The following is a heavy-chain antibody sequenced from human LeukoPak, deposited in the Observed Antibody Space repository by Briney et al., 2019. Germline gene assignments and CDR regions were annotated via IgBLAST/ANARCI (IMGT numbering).Heavy chain of an antibody. J-gene: IGHJ4*02. V-gene: IGHV3-43*02. Sequence: PGGSLRLSCAASGFTFDDYAMHWVRQAPGKGLEWVSLISGDGGSTYYADSVKGRFTISRDNSKNSLYLQMNSLRTEDTALYYCAKAALSGYYYSYFDYRGQGTLVTVSS. CDR2: ISGDGGST. D-gene: IGHD3-22*01. CDR1: GFTFDDYA. CDR3: AKAALSGYYYSYFDY.